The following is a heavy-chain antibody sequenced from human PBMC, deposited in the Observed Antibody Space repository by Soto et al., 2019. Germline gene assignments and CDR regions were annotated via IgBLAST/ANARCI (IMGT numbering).Heavy chain of an antibody. CDR2: IGAYNGDT. V-gene: IGHV1-18*01. J-gene: IGHJ3*02. CDR3: ARDRGYSPDSFDI. CDR1: GYTFSTYG. D-gene: IGHD5-18*01. Sequence: ASVKVSCKASGYTFSTYGISWVRQAPGQGPKWMGWIGAYNGDTNYSQKLQGRVTMTTDTSTSTAYMELTSLRSADTAIYYCARDRGYSPDSFDIWGQGTMVTVSS.